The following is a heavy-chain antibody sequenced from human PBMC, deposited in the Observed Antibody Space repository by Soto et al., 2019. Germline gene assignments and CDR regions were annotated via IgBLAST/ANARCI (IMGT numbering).Heavy chain of an antibody. V-gene: IGHV3-23*01. J-gene: IGHJ6*03. CDR2: ISGSGGST. CDR1: WGKCSGYG. CDR3: AKFNCGGDCYDSYMDV. Sequence: GSLRVRWSVAWGKCSGYGGRRIRQETGKGLEWVSAISGSGGSTYYADSVKGRFTISRDNSKNTLYLQMNSLRAEDTAVYFCAKFNCGGDCYDSYMDVWGKGTTVTVSS. D-gene: IGHD2-21*01.